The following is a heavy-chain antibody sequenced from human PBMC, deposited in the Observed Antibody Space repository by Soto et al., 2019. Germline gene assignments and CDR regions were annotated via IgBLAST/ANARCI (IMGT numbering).Heavy chain of an antibody. CDR2: IYYSGTT. Sequence: SETLSLTCTVSNGSVSSGTYSWSWVRQPPGKGLEWIGYIYYSGTTYYTPSLKSRLTMSMDRANDHFSLNLTSVTAADTAVYFCARGQYYYGMDVWGQGITVTVSS. J-gene: IGHJ6*02. CDR3: ARGQYYYGMDV. V-gene: IGHV4-30-2*01. CDR1: NGSVSSGTYS.